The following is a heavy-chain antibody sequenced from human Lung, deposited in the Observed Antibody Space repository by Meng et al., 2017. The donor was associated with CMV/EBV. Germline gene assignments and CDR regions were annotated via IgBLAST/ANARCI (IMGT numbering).Heavy chain of an antibody. CDR3: AKGTGAAIYYFDY. D-gene: IGHD3-9*01. Sequence: GGSLRLSXAASGFTFSSYVMTWVRQAPGKGLEWVSSISGSDSSTNYADSVKGRFTISRDNSKTTLYVQMNSLTAEDTAVYYCAKGTGAAIYYFDYWG. CDR2: ISGSDSST. V-gene: IGHV3-23*01. J-gene: IGHJ4*01. CDR1: GFTFSSYV.